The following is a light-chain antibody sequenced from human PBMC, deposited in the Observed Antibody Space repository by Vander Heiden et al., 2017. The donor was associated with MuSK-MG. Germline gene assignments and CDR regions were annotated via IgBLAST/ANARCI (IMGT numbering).Light chain of an antibody. CDR1: QGISSY. V-gene: IGKV1-9*01. CDR2: AAS. CDR3: QQLNSYPPT. Sequence: IQLTKSPSSLSASVGDRVTITCRASQGISSYLAWYQQKPVKAPKLLIYAASTLQSGVPSRFSGSGSGTDFTLTISSLQPEDFATYYCQQLNSYPPTFGGGTKVEIK. J-gene: IGKJ4*01.